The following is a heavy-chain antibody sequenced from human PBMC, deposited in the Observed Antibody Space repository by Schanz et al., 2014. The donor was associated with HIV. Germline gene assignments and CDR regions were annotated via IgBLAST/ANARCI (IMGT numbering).Heavy chain of an antibody. CDR3: ARGDYGNYRGIVGFDM. CDR1: AFMFSDHY. CDR2: IRTKAAGYST. V-gene: IGHV3-72*01. Sequence: QLVESGGGLVQPGGSLRLSCAASAFMFSDHYMDWVRQPPGKGLEWVGRIRTKAAGYSTVYAASVRGRFTVSRDDSKNLLYLQMNSLETEDMAVYYCARGDYGNYRGIVGFDMWGQGTMVTVSP. J-gene: IGHJ3*02. D-gene: IGHD4-17*01.